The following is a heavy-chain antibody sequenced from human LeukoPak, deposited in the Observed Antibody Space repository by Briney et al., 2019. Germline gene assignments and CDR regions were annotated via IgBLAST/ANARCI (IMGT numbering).Heavy chain of an antibody. CDR1: GGTFSSYA. CDR2: IIPILGIA. D-gene: IGHD5-12*01. CDR3: ARDRDMVATFDY. Sequence: GASVKVSCKASGGTFSSYAISWVRQAPGQGLEWMGRIIPILGIANYAQKFQGRVTITADKSTSTAYMELSSLRSEDTAVYYCARDRDMVATFDYWGQGTLVTVSS. V-gene: IGHV1-69*04. J-gene: IGHJ4*02.